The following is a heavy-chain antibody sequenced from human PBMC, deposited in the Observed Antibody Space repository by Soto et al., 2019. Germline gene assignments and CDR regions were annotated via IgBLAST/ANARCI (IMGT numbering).Heavy chain of an antibody. CDR2: IYHSGST. CDR1: GGSISSSNW. D-gene: IGHD3-22*01. J-gene: IGHJ6*02. V-gene: IGHV4-4*02. CDR3: ARDGRVMIDEADYYYYGMDV. Sequence: SETLSLTCAVSGGSISSSNWWSWVRQPPGKGLEWIGEIYHSGSTNYNPSLKSRVTISVDKSKNQFSLKLSSVTAADTAVYYCARDGRVMIDEADYYYYGMDVWGQGTTVTVSS.